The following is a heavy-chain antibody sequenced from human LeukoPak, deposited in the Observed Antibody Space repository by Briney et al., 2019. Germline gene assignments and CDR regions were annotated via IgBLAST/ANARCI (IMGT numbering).Heavy chain of an antibody. Sequence: GSSVKVSCKASGGTFSSYAISWVRQAPGQGLEWMGRIIPIFGTANYAQKFQGRVTITTDESTSTAYMELSSLRSEDTAVYYCAKTGVITEYNWFDPWGQGTLVTVSS. D-gene: IGHD3-22*01. V-gene: IGHV1-69*05. CDR2: IIPIFGTA. CDR3: AKTGVITEYNWFDP. J-gene: IGHJ5*02. CDR1: GGTFSSYA.